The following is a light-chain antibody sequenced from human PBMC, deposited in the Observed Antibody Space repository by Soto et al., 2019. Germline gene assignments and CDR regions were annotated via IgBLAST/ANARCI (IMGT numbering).Light chain of an antibody. CDR1: NIGSKR. CDR2: YDS. CDR3: QVWDITTDHSV. Sequence: SYELTQPPSVSVAPEKTARLTCRGANIGSKRVHWYRQKPGQAPVLVIYYDSDRPSGIPERFSGSNSGNTATLTINRVEAGDEADYYCQVWDITTDHSVFGTGTKLTVL. J-gene: IGLJ1*01. V-gene: IGLV3-21*04.